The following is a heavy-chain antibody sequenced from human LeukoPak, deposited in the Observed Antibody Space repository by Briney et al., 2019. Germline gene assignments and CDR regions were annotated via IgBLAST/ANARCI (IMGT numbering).Heavy chain of an antibody. Sequence: KTSETLSLTCAVYGGSFSGYYWSWIRQPPGKGLEWIGEINHSGSTNYNPSLKSRVTISVDTSKNQFSLKLSSVTAADTAVYYCARFVVVTAIALDYWGQGTLVTVSS. CDR1: GGSFSGYY. J-gene: IGHJ4*02. V-gene: IGHV4-34*01. CDR2: INHSGST. CDR3: ARFVVVTAIALDY. D-gene: IGHD2-21*02.